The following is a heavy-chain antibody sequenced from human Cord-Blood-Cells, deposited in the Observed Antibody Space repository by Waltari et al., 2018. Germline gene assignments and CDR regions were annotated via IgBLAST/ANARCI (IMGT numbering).Heavy chain of an antibody. CDR1: GGSISSSSYY. V-gene: IGHV4-39*01. J-gene: IGHJ4*02. D-gene: IGHD1-26*01. CDR2: IYYRGSP. CDR3: ARRDIVGATDY. Sequence: QLQLQESGPGLVKPSETLSLTCTVSGGSISSSSYYWGWIRQPPGKGLEWIGSIYYRGSPYYHPSLKSRVTISVDTSKNQFSLKLSSVTAADTAVYYCARRDIVGATDYWGQGTLVTVSS.